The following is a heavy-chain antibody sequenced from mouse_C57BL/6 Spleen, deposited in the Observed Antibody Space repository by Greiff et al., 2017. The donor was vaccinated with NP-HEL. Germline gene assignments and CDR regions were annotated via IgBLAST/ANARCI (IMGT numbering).Heavy chain of an antibody. CDR2: INYDGSST. J-gene: IGHJ2*01. D-gene: IGHD2-4*01. CDR1: GFTFSDYY. Sequence: DVKLVESEGGLVQPGSSMKLSCTASGFTFSDYYMAWVRQVPEKGLEWVANINYDGSSTYYLDSLKSRFIISRDNAKNILYLQMSSLKSEDTATYYCARDPYDYDGHYFDYWGQGTTLTVSS. CDR3: ARDPYDYDGHYFDY. V-gene: IGHV5-16*01.